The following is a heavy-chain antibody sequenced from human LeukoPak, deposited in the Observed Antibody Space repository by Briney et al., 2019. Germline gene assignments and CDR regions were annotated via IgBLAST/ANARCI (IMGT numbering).Heavy chain of an antibody. CDR2: ISYDGSNK. Sequence: GGSLRLSCAASGFTFSSYAMHWVRQAPGKGLEWVAVISYDGSNKYYADSVKGRFTISRDNSKNTLYLQMNSLRAEDTAVYYCVCRYSYGYLCWGQGTLVTVSS. V-gene: IGHV3-30-3*01. J-gene: IGHJ4*02. CDR3: VCRYSYGYLC. CDR1: GFTFSSYA. D-gene: IGHD5-18*01.